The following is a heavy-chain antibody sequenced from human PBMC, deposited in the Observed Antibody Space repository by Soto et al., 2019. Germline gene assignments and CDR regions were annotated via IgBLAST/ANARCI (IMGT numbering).Heavy chain of an antibody. D-gene: IGHD1-7*01. CDR1: GFTFSSYE. J-gene: IGHJ4*02. CDR3: ATKIFGTTYFGN. CDR2: IDRSGSPI. Sequence: GGSLRLSCAASGFTFSSYEMNWVRQAPGKGLEWVSYIDRSGSPIYYADSVKGRFTISRDNAENSLYLQMHSLRVDDTAIYYCATKIFGTTYFGNWGRGALLTVSS. V-gene: IGHV3-48*03.